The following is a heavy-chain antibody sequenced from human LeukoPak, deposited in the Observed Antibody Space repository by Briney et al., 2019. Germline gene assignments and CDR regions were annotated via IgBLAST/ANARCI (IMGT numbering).Heavy chain of an antibody. CDR3: ARGPSGYHNT. V-gene: IGHV3-23*01. J-gene: IGHJ4*02. CDR2: ISSSGGST. CDR1: GFTFSTYG. Sequence: GSLRLSCAASGFTFSTYGIHWVRQAPGKGLEWVSGISSSGGSTYYADSVKGRFTISRDNSKNTLYLQMNSLRAEDTAVYYCARGPSGYHNTGGQGTLVTVSS. D-gene: IGHD5-12*01.